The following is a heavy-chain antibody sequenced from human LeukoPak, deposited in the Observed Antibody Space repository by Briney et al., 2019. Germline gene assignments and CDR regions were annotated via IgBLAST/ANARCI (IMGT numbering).Heavy chain of an antibody. CDR3: ARVDYYDSSGYWDY. Sequence: PGGSLRLSCAASGFTFSSYWTSWVRQAPGKGLEWVANIKQDGSEKYYVDSVKGRFTISRDNAKNSLYLQMNSLRAEDTAVYYCARVDYYDSSGYWDYWGQGTLVTVSS. CDR2: IKQDGSEK. V-gene: IGHV3-7*04. CDR1: GFTFSSYW. J-gene: IGHJ4*02. D-gene: IGHD3-22*01.